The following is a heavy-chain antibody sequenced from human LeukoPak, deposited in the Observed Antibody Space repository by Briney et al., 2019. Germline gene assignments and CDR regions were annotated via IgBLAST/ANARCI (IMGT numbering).Heavy chain of an antibody. CDR2: IIPIFGTP. D-gene: IGHD3-9*01. CDR1: GGTFSTYA. V-gene: IGHV1-69*13. Sequence: SVKVSCKASGGTFSTYAFSWVRQAPGQGPEWMGGIIPIFGTPRYAEKFQGRVTFSADSSTTTVYMEVNSLRSDDTAVYYCARVHYDILTGYSYFDYWGQGTLVTVSS. J-gene: IGHJ4*02. CDR3: ARVHYDILTGYSYFDY.